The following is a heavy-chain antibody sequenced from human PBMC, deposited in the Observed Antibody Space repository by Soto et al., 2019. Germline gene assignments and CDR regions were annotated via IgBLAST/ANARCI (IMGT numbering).Heavy chain of an antibody. CDR3: ARAPAAGSGTTCDAGAFDY. D-gene: IGHD6-13*01. J-gene: IGHJ4*02. CDR2: VYSGGNT. Sequence: EVQLVESGGGLVQPGGSLRLSCVASGFTVSSSYMSWVRQAPGKGLEWVSVVYSGGNTYYADSVKGRFTTSRANSKNTLYPKMSSLGDKDTAVYYCARAPAAGSGTTCDAGAFDYWGQGALVPVSS. CDR1: GFTVSSSY. V-gene: IGHV3-66*01.